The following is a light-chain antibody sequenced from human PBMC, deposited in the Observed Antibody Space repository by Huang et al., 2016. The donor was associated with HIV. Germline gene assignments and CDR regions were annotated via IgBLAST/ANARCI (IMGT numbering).Light chain of an antibody. J-gene: IGKJ3*01. CDR2: DAS. V-gene: IGKV3-11*01. CDR1: QSVGTY. CDR3: QQRSNWPLLT. Sequence: EIVLTQSPATLSLSPGERATLSCRASQSVGTYLAWYKQKPGQAPRLLIYDASHTATGIPARFSGRGSGTDFTLTISNLEPEDFAVYYCQQRSNWPLLTFGPGTKVGIK.